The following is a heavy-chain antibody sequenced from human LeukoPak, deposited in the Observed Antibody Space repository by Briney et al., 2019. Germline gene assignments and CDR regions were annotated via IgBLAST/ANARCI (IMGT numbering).Heavy chain of an antibody. V-gene: IGHV3-21*01. Sequence: GSLRLSCAASGFTFSSYSVNWVRQAPGKGLEWVSSISSSSSYIYYADSVTGRFTISRDNAKNSLYLQMNSLRAEDTAVYYCVTAAGLGVYYFDYWGQGTLVTVSS. CDR2: ISSSSSYI. D-gene: IGHD6-13*01. CDR3: VTAAGLGVYYFDY. J-gene: IGHJ4*02. CDR1: GFTFSSYS.